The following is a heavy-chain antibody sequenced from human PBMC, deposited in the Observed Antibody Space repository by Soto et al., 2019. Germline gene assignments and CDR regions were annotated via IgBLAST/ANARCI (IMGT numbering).Heavy chain of an antibody. Sequence: QITLRESGPTLVKPTQTLTLTCSFSGFSLSTYGMGVQWIRQPPGKTLEWLALIYWDDDKRYRPSLRTRITITTDTSKNQVVLTLTNMDPVDTGTSFCAPSNWWLIHNWGQGTLVTVSS. CDR2: IYWDDDK. V-gene: IGHV2-5*02. J-gene: IGHJ4*02. CDR1: GFSLSTYGMG. CDR3: APSNWWLIHN. D-gene: IGHD2-8*02.